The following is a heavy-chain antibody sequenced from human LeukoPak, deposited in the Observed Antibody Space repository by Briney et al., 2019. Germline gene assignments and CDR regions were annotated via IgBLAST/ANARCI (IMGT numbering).Heavy chain of an antibody. Sequence: GGSLRLSCAASGFIFSNYGMHWVRQGPGKGLEWIAMIRYDGSNTYYADSVKGRFTFSRDNSKNTLYLQMNSLRAEDTAVYYCAREGGEGCSSTSCPGDYWGQGTLVTVSS. CDR1: GFIFSNYG. D-gene: IGHD2-2*01. V-gene: IGHV3-30*02. CDR2: IRYDGSNT. CDR3: AREGGEGCSSTSCPGDY. J-gene: IGHJ4*02.